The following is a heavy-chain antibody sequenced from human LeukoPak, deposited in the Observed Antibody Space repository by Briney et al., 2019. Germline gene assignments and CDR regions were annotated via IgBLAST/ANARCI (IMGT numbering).Heavy chain of an antibody. D-gene: IGHD6-13*01. CDR2: INPNSGGT. J-gene: IGHJ3*02. CDR1: GYTFTGYY. Sequence: ASVKLSCKASGYTFTGYYMHWVRQAPGQGLEWMGWINPNSGGTNYAQKFQGRVTMTRATSISTAYMELSRVGSADTAVYSCASPSDSSSWYAGAFDIWGQGTMVTVSS. V-gene: IGHV1-2*02. CDR3: ASPSDSSSWYAGAFDI.